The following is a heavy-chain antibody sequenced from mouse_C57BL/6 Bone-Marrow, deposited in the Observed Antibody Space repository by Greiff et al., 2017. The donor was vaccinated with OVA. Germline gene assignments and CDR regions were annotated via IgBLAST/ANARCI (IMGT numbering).Heavy chain of an antibody. CDR2: IYPGSGST. Sequence: QVHVKQPGAELVKPGASVKMSCKASGYTFTSYWITWVKQRPGQGLEWIGDIYPGSGSTNYNEKFKSKATLTVDTSSSTAYMQLSSLTSEDSAVYYCARGDGNCMDYWGQGTSVTVSS. J-gene: IGHJ4*01. D-gene: IGHD2-1*01. CDR3: ARGDGNCMDY. V-gene: IGHV1-55*01. CDR1: GYTFTSYW.